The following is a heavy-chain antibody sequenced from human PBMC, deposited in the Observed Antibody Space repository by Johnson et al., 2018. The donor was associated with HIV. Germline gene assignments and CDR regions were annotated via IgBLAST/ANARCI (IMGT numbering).Heavy chain of an antibody. CDR2: ISYDGSNK. D-gene: IGHD3-3*02. Sequence: VESGGGVVQPGRSLRLSCAASGFTFSTYGMHWVRQAPGKGLEWVAVISYDGSNKYYADSVKGRFTISRDNSNNTLDLQMNSLRTEDTGVYYCAKAFCPGCDAFEIWGQGTLVTVSS. CDR1: GFTFSTYG. V-gene: IGHV3-30*18. J-gene: IGHJ3*02. CDR3: AKAFCPGCDAFEI.